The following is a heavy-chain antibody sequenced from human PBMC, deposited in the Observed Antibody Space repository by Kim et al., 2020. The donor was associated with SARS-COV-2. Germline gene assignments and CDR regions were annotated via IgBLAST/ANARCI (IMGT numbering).Heavy chain of an antibody. J-gene: IGHJ4*02. V-gene: IGHV3-30*04. D-gene: IGHD3-22*01. CDR3: ARDVSIDYYDSSGLFDY. CDR2: ISYDGSNK. Sequence: GRSLRLSCAASGFTFSSYAMHWVRQAPGKGLEWVAVISYDGSNKYYADSMKGRFTISRDNSKNTLYLQMNSLRAEDTAVYYCARDVSIDYYDSSGLFDYWGQGTLVTVSS. CDR1: GFTFSSYA.